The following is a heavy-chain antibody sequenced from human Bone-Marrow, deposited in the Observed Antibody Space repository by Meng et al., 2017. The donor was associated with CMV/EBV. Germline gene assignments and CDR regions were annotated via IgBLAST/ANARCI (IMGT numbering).Heavy chain of an antibody. CDR3: TKDSGRGGHLWFRGVDY. Sequence: GESLKISCAASGFTFSSYAMHWVRQAPGKGLEWVAVISYDGGKKEYVDSVKGRFTISRDNSKNTVNLQMNSLRAEDTAVYYCTKDSGRGGHLWFRGVDYWGQGTLVTVSS. CDR2: ISYDGGKK. D-gene: IGHD3-10*01. J-gene: IGHJ4*02. V-gene: IGHV3-30-3*02. CDR1: GFTFSSYA.